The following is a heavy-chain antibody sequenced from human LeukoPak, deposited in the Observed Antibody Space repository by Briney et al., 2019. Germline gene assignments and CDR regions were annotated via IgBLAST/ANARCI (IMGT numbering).Heavy chain of an antibody. D-gene: IGHD5-12*01. V-gene: IGHV3-7*01. CDR3: ARDTSGCLDY. CDR1: GFIFSTYW. J-gene: IGHJ4*02. CDR2: IKEDGSVK. Sequence: GGSLRLSCAASGFIFSTYWMAWVRQAPGKGLEWVANIKEDGSVKHYADSVKGRFTISRDNAKNSLYLQMDTVRAEDTAVYYCARDTSGCLDYWGQGTLVTVSS.